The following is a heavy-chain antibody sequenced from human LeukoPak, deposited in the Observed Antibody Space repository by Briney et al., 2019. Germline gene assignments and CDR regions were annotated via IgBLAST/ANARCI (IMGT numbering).Heavy chain of an antibody. Sequence: SVKVSCKASGGTFSSYAISWVRQAPGQGLEWMGGIIPIFGTANYAQKFQGRVTITTDESTSTAYMELSSLRSEDTAVYYCGRSASEYASVWGQGTLVTVSS. CDR3: GRSASEYASV. J-gene: IGHJ4*02. CDR2: IIPIFGTA. CDR1: GGTFSSYA. V-gene: IGHV1-69*05. D-gene: IGHD2-2*01.